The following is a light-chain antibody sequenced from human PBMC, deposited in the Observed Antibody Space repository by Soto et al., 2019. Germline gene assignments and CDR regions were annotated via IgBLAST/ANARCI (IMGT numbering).Light chain of an antibody. J-gene: IGLJ3*02. CDR2: EAT. Sequence: QSALTQPASVSGSPEQSITISCTGTSNDVGRYNLVSWYQQHPGKAPKVMIYEATKRPSGVSNRFSGSKSGNTASLTISGLQAEDGADYYFRAYPSSGTVVFGGGTKVTVL. CDR3: RAYPSSGTVV. V-gene: IGLV2-23*01. CDR1: SNDVGRYNL.